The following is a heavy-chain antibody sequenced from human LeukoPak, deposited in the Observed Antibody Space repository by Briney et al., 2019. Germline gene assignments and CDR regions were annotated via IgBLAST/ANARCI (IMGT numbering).Heavy chain of an antibody. V-gene: IGHV1-2*02. Sequence: GASVKVSCKASGYTFTGYYMHWVRQAPGQGLEWMGWINPNSGGTNYAQKFQGRVTMTRDTSISTAYMELSRLRSDDTAVYYCARTQEQLAAEGFDYWGQGTWVTVSP. J-gene: IGHJ4*02. CDR2: INPNSGGT. D-gene: IGHD6-6*01. CDR3: ARTQEQLAAEGFDY. CDR1: GYTFTGYY.